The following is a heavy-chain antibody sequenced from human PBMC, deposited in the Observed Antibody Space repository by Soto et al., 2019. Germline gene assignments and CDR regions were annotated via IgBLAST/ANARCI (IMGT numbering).Heavy chain of an antibody. V-gene: IGHV4-31*03. CDR1: GGSIGGDGYY. CDR2: VHYSGTT. CDR3: ARGWTAGAGWANWFDL. Sequence: SETLSLTCTVSGGSIGGDGYYRSCIRHHPGKGLEWIGYVHYSGTTYYNPSLKSRLTLSVDTSKTQFSLNLRTVTAADTAVYYCARGWTAGAGWANWFDLWGQGTLVTVSS. D-gene: IGHD6-13*01. J-gene: IGHJ5*02.